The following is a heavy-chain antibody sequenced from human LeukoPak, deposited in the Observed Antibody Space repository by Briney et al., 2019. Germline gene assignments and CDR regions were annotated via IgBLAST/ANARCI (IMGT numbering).Heavy chain of an antibody. CDR3: ARPQTRAWDFDY. CDR1: GGSISSYY. Sequence: SETLSLTCTVSGGSISSYYWSWIRQPPGKGLEWIGYIYYSGSTNYNPSLKSRVTISVDTSKNQFSLKLSSVTAADTAVCYCARPQTRAWDFDYWGQGTLVTVSS. J-gene: IGHJ4*02. D-gene: IGHD1-26*01. V-gene: IGHV4-59*01. CDR2: IYYSGST.